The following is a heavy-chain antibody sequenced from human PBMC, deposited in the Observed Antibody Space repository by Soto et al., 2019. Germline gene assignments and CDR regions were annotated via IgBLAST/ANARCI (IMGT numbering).Heavy chain of an antibody. CDR3: VKVTGYCSSSSCSREYYYYYGLDV. Sequence: LRLSCAASGFTFSSYGMHWVRQAPGKGLEWVAVISYDGGNKYYGDSVKGRFSISRDNPKNTLFLQMNSLRPEDTAVYYCVKVTGYCSSSSCSREYYYYYGLDVWGQGTTVTVSS. D-gene: IGHD2-15*01. CDR2: ISYDGGNK. CDR1: GFTFSSYG. J-gene: IGHJ6*02. V-gene: IGHV3-30*18.